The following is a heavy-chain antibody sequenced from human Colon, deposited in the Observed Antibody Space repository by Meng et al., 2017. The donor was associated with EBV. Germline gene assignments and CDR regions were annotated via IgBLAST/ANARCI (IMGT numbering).Heavy chain of an antibody. CDR2: IIHGGSP. CDR1: GGSLSGAY. J-gene: IGHJ5*02. Sequence: QVQLQQWGAGLLKPSEXLSLTCAVNGGSLSGAYWNWIRQPPGKGLEWIGEIIHGGSPSYNPSLKSRVTISIDTSKNQLSLMLSSVTAADTAVYYCARSSAWVRTGFDPWGQGTLVTVSS. CDR3: ARSSAWVRTGFDP. D-gene: IGHD6-19*01. V-gene: IGHV4-34*12.